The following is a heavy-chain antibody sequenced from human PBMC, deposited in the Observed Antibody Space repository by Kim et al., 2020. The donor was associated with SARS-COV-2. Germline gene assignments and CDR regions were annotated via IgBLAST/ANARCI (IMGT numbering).Heavy chain of an antibody. D-gene: IGHD3-22*01. CDR3: ATETIITKDNCFDP. CDR2: FDPEDGET. V-gene: IGHV1-24*01. Sequence: ASVKVSCKVSGYTLTELSMHWVRQAPGKGLEWMGGFDPEDGETIYAQKFQGRVTMTEDTSTDTAYMELSSLRSEDTAVYYWATETIITKDNCFDPWGRGTLVTVSS. J-gene: IGHJ5*02. CDR1: GYTLTELS.